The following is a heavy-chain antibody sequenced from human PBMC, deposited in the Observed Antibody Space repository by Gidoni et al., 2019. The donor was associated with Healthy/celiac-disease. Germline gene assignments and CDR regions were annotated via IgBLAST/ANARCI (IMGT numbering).Heavy chain of an antibody. CDR2: INHIGST. CDR3: ARGRIAARPSDY. J-gene: IGHJ4*02. Sequence: QVQLQQWGAGLLKPSETLSITCAVYGGSFSCYYWSWLRQPPGKGLEWIVEINHIGSTKNNPALKSRVTISVDTAKNQFSLKLSSVTAADTAVYYCARGRIAARPSDYWGQGTLVTVSS. CDR1: GGSFSCYY. D-gene: IGHD6-6*01. V-gene: IGHV4-34*01.